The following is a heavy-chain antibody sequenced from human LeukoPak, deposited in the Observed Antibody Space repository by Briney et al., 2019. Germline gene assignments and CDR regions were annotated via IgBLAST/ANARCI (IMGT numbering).Heavy chain of an antibody. J-gene: IGHJ4*02. V-gene: IGHV3-11*01. CDR1: GFTFSDCY. CDR3: AKVAITSAWSYFDS. Sequence: GGSLRLSCAASGFTFSDCYMNWIRQAPGKGLEWVSYISSGGSVTYYADFVQGRFIVSRDDAKNSVYLQMNDLRADDTAVYYCAKVAITSAWSYFDSWGQGTLVTVSS. CDR2: ISSGGSVT. D-gene: IGHD6-19*01.